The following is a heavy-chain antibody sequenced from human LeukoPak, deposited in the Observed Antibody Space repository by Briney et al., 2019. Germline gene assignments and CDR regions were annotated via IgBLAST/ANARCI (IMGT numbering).Heavy chain of an antibody. V-gene: IGHV4-59*08. CDR2: IYYSGST. CDR1: GGSISSYY. CDR3: ARHNHSPLAAGNQPLYFQH. D-gene: IGHD6-13*01. Sequence: SETLSLTCTVSGGSISSYYWSWIRQPPGKGLEWIGYIYYSGSTNYNPSLKSRVTISVDTSKNQFSLKLSSVTAADTAVYYCARHNHSPLAAGNQPLYFQHWGQGTLVTVSS. J-gene: IGHJ1*01.